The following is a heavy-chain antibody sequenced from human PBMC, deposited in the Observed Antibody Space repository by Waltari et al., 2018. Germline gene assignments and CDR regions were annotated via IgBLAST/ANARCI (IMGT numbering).Heavy chain of an antibody. CDR3: ARDFAYGRFDY. CDR1: GFPFINFW. V-gene: IGHV3-7*03. J-gene: IGHJ4*02. Sequence: EVQLVESGRALVQPGGSLSLSCPDSGFPFINFWMTWVRHAPGKGLEWVAMIGHDASATYYVGSVKGRFTVSRDNAKSSLFLQMHSLSVEDTAVYYCARDFAYGRFDYWGQGTLVTVSS. CDR2: IGHDASAT. D-gene: IGHD3-10*01.